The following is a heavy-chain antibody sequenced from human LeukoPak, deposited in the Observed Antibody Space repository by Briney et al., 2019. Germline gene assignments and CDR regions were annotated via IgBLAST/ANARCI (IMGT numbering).Heavy chain of an antibody. J-gene: IGHJ4*02. V-gene: IGHV3-30*04. CDR1: GFTFSSYA. D-gene: IGHD3-22*01. Sequence: GGSLRLSCAGSGFTFSSYAMHWVRQAPGKGLEWVAVISYDGSNKYYADSVKGRFTISRDNSKNTLYLQMNSLRAEDTAVYYCARDAAHYYDSSGYYYVSCPDYWGQGTLVTVSS. CDR2: ISYDGSNK. CDR3: ARDAAHYYDSSGYYYVSCPDY.